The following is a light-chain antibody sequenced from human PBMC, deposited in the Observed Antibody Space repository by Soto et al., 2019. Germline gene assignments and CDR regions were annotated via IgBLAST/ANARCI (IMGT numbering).Light chain of an antibody. V-gene: IGLV2-14*01. CDR3: GSYTGSIYV. CDR2: EVS. CDR1: SSDVGGYKF. J-gene: IGLJ1*01. Sequence: LTQPSSLSVSPGQSITIAFTGTSSDVGGYKFVSWYQQHPGKAPKLMIYEVSNRPSGVSSRFSGSKSGNTASLAISGLQAEDEADYYCGSYTGSIYVFGTGTKVTVL.